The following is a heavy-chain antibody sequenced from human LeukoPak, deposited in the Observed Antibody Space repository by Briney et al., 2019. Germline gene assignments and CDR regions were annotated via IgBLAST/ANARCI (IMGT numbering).Heavy chain of an antibody. CDR3: AQAVGPTQAFDI. D-gene: IGHD4-23*01. Sequence: ASVKVSCKASGYAFTGYYMHWVRQAPGQGLEWMGWINPNSGGTNYAQKFQGRVTMTRDTSISTAYVELSRLRSDDTAVYYCAQAVGPTQAFDIWGQGTMVTVSS. J-gene: IGHJ3*02. CDR2: INPNSGGT. CDR1: GYAFTGYY. V-gene: IGHV1-2*02.